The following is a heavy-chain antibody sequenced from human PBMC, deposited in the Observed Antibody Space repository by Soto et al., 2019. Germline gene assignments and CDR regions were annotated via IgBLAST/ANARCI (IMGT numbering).Heavy chain of an antibody. CDR3: ARVDSIAAAGTDFDY. D-gene: IGHD6-13*01. V-gene: IGHV1-18*01. J-gene: IGHJ4*02. CDR1: GYTFTSYG. Sequence: GSVKVSCKASGYTFTSYGISWVRQAPGQGLEWMGWISAYNGNTNYAQKLQGRVTMTTDTSTSTAYMELRSLRSDDTAVYYCARVDSIAAAGTDFDYWGQGTLVTVSS. CDR2: ISAYNGNT.